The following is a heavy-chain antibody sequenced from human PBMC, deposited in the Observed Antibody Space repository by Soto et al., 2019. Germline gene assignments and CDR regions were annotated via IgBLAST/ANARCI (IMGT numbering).Heavy chain of an antibody. D-gene: IGHD6-19*01. CDR1: GYSFTSYW. Sequence: PVESLKISCKGSGYSFTSYWISWLRQMPGKGLEWMGSIDPSDSYTNYSPSFQGHVTISADKSISTAYLQWSSLKASDTAMYYCARGRAVAADFDYWGQGTLVTVSS. CDR3: ARGRAVAADFDY. J-gene: IGHJ4*02. CDR2: IDPSDSYT. V-gene: IGHV5-10-1*01.